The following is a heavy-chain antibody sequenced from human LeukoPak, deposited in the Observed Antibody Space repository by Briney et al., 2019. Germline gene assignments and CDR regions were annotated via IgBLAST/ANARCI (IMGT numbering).Heavy chain of an antibody. D-gene: IGHD2-2*01. CDR2: ISPNSGGT. J-gene: IGHJ5*02. V-gene: IGHV1-2*02. CDR3: ARTSYTYNWFDP. CDR1: GYTFTGYY. Sequence: ASVKVSCKASGYTFTGYYMHWVRQAPGQGLEWMGWISPNSGGTNYAQKFQGSVTMTRDTSISTAYMELSRLRSDDTAVYCCARTSYTYNWFDPWGQGTLVTVSS.